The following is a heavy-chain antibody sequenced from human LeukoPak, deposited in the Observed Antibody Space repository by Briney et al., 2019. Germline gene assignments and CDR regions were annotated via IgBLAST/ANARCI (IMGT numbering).Heavy chain of an antibody. Sequence: GASVKVSCKASGYTFTSYGISWVRQAPGQGLEWMGWISAYNGNTNYAQKLQGRVTMTTDTSTSTAYMELRSLRSDDTAVYYCARGLGSIMITFGGVIASDPPDYWGQGTLVTVSS. D-gene: IGHD3-16*02. V-gene: IGHV1-18*01. CDR2: ISAYNGNT. CDR1: GYTFTSYG. J-gene: IGHJ4*02. CDR3: ARGLGSIMITFGGVIASDPPDY.